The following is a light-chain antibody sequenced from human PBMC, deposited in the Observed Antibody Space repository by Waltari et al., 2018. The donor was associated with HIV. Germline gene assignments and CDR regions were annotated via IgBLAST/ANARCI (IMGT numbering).Light chain of an antibody. CDR3: QHYNNWLRT. V-gene: IGKV3-15*01. J-gene: IGKJ1*01. CDR1: QRVSNN. CDR2: AAS. Sequence: DIVMTQSPVTLSVSPGDSATLPCRASQRVSNNLPWYQQKPGQAPRLLIYAASTKATGIPARFSGSGSGTEFTLTISRLRSEDFAVYYCQHYNNWLRTFGQGTKVEIK.